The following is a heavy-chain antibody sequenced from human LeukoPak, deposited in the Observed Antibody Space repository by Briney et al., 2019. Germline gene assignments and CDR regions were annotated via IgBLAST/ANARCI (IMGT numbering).Heavy chain of an antibody. CDR2: MSADSATT. D-gene: IGHD3-10*01. J-gene: IGHJ4*02. Sequence: PGRSLRLSCAASGFTFSSHPMSWVRLAPGKGLEWVSVMSADSATTFYADSVKGRFTISRDNAKNTVFLQMSSLRAEDTALYYCARKSASGNYPLDYWGQGTLVTVSS. CDR3: ARKSASGNYPLDY. CDR1: GFTFSSHP. V-gene: IGHV3-23*01.